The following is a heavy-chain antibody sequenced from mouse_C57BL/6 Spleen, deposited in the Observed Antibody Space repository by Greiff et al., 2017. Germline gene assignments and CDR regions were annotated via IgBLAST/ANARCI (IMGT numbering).Heavy chain of an antibody. Sequence: QVQLQQPGAELVMPGASVKLSCKASGYTFTSYWMHWVKQRPGQGLEWIGGIDPSDSYTNYNQKFKGKSTLTVDKSSSTSYMQLSSLTSEDSAVYYWAKVIDNDYDGGFGYWGQGTLVTVSA. CDR1: GYTFTSYW. V-gene: IGHV1-69*01. CDR2: IDPSDSYT. D-gene: IGHD2-4*01. J-gene: IGHJ3*02. CDR3: AKVIDNDYDGGFGY.